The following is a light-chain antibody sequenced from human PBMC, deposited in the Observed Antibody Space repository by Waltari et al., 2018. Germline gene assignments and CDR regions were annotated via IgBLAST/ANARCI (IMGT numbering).Light chain of an antibody. V-gene: IGKV3-15*01. Sequence: EIVMTQSPATLSVSPGERATLSCRASQSVSSSLAWYQQKPGQAPRLLIYGASTRATGSPARFSGSGSGTEFTLTISSLQSEDFAVYYCQQYNNRPPITFGQGTRLEIK. CDR2: GAS. CDR1: QSVSSS. J-gene: IGKJ5*01. CDR3: QQYNNRPPIT.